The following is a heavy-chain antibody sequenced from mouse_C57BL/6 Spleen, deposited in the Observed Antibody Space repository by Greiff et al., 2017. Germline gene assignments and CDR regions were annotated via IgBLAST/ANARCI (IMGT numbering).Heavy chain of an antibody. D-gene: IGHD2-4*01. J-gene: IGHJ4*01. V-gene: IGHV2-5*01. CDR2: IWRGGST. CDR3: AKEGLRPYAMDY. Sequence: VQRVESGPGLVQPSQSLSITCTVSGFSLTSYGVHWVRQSPGKGLEWLGVIWRGGSTDYNAAFMSRLSITKDNSKSQVFFKMNSLQADDTAIYYCAKEGLRPYAMDYWGQGTSVTVSS. CDR1: GFSLTSYG.